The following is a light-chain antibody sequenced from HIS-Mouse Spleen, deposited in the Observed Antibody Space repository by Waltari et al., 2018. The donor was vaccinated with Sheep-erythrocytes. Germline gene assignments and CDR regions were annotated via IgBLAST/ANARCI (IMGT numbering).Light chain of an antibody. V-gene: IGLV2-11*01. CDR3: CSYAGSYNHV. J-gene: IGLJ1*01. CDR1: SSDVGGYNY. Sequence: QSALTQPRSVSGSPGQSVTISCTGTSSDVGGYNYVSWYQQHPGKAPKLMIYDVSKRPSGFPVRCSGSKSGNTASLTISGLQAEDEADYYCCSYAGSYNHVFATGTKVTVL. CDR2: DVS.